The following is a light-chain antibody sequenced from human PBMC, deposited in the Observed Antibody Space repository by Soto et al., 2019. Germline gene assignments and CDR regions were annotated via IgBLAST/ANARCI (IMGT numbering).Light chain of an antibody. CDR2: GNS. CDR1: SSNIGAGYD. CDR3: QSHDSSLSSYV. V-gene: IGLV1-40*01. Sequence: QSVLTQPPSVSGAPGQRVTISCTGRSSNIGAGYDVHWYQQLPGTAPKLLIYGNSNRPSGVPDRFSGSKSGTSAALAITGLQAEVEADYYCQSHDSSLSSYVFGTGTKLTVL. J-gene: IGLJ1*01.